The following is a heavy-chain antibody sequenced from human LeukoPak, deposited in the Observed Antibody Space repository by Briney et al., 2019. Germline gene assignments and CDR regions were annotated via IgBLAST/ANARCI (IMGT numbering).Heavy chain of an antibody. CDR3: ARTEGGGGSFDY. D-gene: IGHD3-16*01. J-gene: IGHJ4*02. Sequence: PWWALGLSEAASGFIFASYIMNEVRQAPSNWLQWISSITSRSTYKYSADEVKGRFTISRDKAKNTLYLQMNSLRAEDTAVYYCARTEGGGGSFDYWGQGTLVTVSS. V-gene: IGHV3-21*01. CDR2: ITSRSTYK. CDR1: GFIFASYI.